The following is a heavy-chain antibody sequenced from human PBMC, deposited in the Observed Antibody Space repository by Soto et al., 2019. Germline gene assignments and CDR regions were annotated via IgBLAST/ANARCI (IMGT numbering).Heavy chain of an antibody. V-gene: IGHV1-69*17. CDR1: GDTFNSYL. Sequence: QVQLVQSGAEVKRPGSSVKVSCESSGDTFNSYLISWVRQAPGRGLEWMGGIIPIIRVTHYAQRFQGRVTISALSSTGTAYMELTNLGFEDTALYYCARESLGAKGADHWGQGTLVTVSS. CDR3: ARESLGAKGADH. D-gene: IGHD7-27*01. CDR2: IIPIIRVT. J-gene: IGHJ4*02.